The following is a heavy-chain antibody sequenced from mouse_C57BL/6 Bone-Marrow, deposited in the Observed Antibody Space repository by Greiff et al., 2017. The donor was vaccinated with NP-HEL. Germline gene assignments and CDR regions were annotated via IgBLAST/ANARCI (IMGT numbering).Heavy chain of an antibody. CDR3: ARVSAMVKWFAY. Sequence: QVQLQQPGAELVRPGTSVKLSCKASGYTFTSYWMHWVKQRPGQGLEWIGVIDPSDSYTNYNQKFKGKATLTVDTSSSTSYMQLISLTSEDSAVYSCARVSAMVKWFAYWGQGTLVTVSA. D-gene: IGHD2-2*01. J-gene: IGHJ3*01. CDR2: IDPSDSYT. V-gene: IGHV1-59*01. CDR1: GYTFTSYW.